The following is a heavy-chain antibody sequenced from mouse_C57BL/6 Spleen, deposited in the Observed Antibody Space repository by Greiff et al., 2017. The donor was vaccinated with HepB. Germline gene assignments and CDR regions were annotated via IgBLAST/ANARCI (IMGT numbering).Heavy chain of an antibody. V-gene: IGHV6-3*01. CDR2: IRLKSDNYAT. Sequence: EVKLQESGGGLVQPGGSMKLSCVASGFTFSNYWMNWVRQSPEKGLEWVAQIRLKSDNYATQYAASVKGRFTISRDDSKSRVYLQMNNLRAEDTGIYYCTGIGYAFDYWGQGTTLTVSS. CDR1: GFTFSNYW. J-gene: IGHJ2*01. CDR3: TGIGYAFDY. D-gene: IGHD2-2*01.